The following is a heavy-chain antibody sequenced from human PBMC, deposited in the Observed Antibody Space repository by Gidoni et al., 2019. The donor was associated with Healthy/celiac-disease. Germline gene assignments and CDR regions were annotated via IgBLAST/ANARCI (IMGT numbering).Heavy chain of an antibody. J-gene: IGHJ3*02. Sequence: WVSAISGSGGSTYYADSVKGRFTISRDNSKNTLYLQMNSLRAEDTAVYYCAKDFHGLVPDAFDIWGQGTMVTVSS. CDR2: ISGSGGST. V-gene: IGHV3-23*01. CDR3: AKDFHGLVPDAFDI. D-gene: IGHD6-19*01.